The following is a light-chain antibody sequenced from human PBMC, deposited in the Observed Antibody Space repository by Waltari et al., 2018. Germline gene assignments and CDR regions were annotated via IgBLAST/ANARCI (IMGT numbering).Light chain of an antibody. Sequence: QSALTQPASVSGSPGQSITISCTGTSSDVGGYDYVSWYQQHPGKAPKLMICDVSNRPSWVSNRCSGSKSGNTASLTISGLQAEDEADYYCSSYTSISACVLFGGGTKLTVL. V-gene: IGLV2-14*03. CDR2: DVS. CDR3: SSYTSISACVL. CDR1: SSDVGGYDY. J-gene: IGLJ3*02.